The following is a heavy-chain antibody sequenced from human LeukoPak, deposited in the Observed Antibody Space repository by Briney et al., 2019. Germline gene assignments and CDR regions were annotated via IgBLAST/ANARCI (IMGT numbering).Heavy chain of an antibody. D-gene: IGHD2-21*01. CDR3: YSYEAFDI. J-gene: IGHJ3*02. Sequence: GGSLRLSCVGSNFTFSDYAMNWVRQAPGKGLEWVSSISSSSSYIYYADSVKGRFTISRDNAKNSLYLQMNSLRAEDTAVYYCYSYEAFDIWGQGTMVTVSS. CDR1: NFTFSDYA. V-gene: IGHV3-21*01. CDR2: ISSSSSYI.